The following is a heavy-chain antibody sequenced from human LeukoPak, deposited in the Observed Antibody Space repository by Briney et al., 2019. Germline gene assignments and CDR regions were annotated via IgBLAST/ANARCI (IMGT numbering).Heavy chain of an antibody. Sequence: TGGSLRLSCAASGFTFSSDSMNWVRQAPGKGLEWVSTISGDSAYIYYADSVQGRFSISRDNAKNSLHLQMNSLRADDTAVYYCARDRGDTRGYFYDYWGQGTLVTVSS. D-gene: IGHD3-22*01. CDR2: ISGDSAYI. CDR1: GFTFSSDS. V-gene: IGHV3-21*01. J-gene: IGHJ4*02. CDR3: ARDRGDTRGYFYDY.